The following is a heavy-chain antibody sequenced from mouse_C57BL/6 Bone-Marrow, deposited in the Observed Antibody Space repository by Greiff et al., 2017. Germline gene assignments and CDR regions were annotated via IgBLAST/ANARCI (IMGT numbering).Heavy chain of an antibody. Sequence: VQLQQPGAELVRPGTSVKLSCKASGYTFTSYWMHWVKQRPGQGLEWIGVIDPSDSYTNYNQKFKGKATLTVDTSSSTAYMQLSSLTSEDSAVYYCARWLGYYCDYWGQGTTLTVSS. CDR1: GYTFTSYW. V-gene: IGHV1-59*01. J-gene: IGHJ2*01. CDR2: IDPSDSYT. D-gene: IGHD3-3*01. CDR3: ARWLGYYCDY.